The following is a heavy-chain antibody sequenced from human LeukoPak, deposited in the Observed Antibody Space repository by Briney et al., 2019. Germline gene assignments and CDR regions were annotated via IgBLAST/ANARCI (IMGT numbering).Heavy chain of an antibody. Sequence: ASVKVSCKASGYTFISYTMNWVRRAPGQGLEWMGWINTNTGNPTYAQGFTGRFVFSLDTSVSTAYLQISSLKAEDTAVYYCARRGDYVPYYYGMDVWGQGTTVTVSS. CDR2: INTNTGNP. D-gene: IGHD4-17*01. V-gene: IGHV7-4-1*02. CDR3: ARRGDYVPYYYGMDV. CDR1: GYTFISYT. J-gene: IGHJ6*02.